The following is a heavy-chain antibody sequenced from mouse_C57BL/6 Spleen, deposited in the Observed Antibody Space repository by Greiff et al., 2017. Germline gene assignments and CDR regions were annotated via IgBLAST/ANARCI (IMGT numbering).Heavy chain of an antibody. Sequence: EVQLQQSGAELVRPGASVKLSCTASGFNIKDDYMHWVKQRPEQGLEWIGWIDPENGDTEYASKFQGKATITADPSSNTAYLQLSSLTSEDTAVYYGVYYSKGAFAYWGQGTLVTVSA. J-gene: IGHJ3*01. CDR2: IDPENGDT. CDR3: VYYSKGAFAY. V-gene: IGHV14-4*01. CDR1: GFNIKDDY. D-gene: IGHD2-5*01.